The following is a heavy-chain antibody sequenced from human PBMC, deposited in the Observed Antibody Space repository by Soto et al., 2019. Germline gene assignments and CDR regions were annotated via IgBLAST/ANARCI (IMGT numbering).Heavy chain of an antibody. V-gene: IGHV3-23*01. Sequence: GGSLRLSCAASGFTFSSYAMSWVRQAPGKGLEWVSAISGSGGSTYYADSVKGRFTISRDNSKNTLYLQMNSLRAEDTAVYYCAKGAPITMVRGVRDYYYYGMDVWGQGTTVTVSS. J-gene: IGHJ6*02. CDR2: ISGSGGST. CDR1: GFTFSSYA. CDR3: AKGAPITMVRGVRDYYYYGMDV. D-gene: IGHD3-10*01.